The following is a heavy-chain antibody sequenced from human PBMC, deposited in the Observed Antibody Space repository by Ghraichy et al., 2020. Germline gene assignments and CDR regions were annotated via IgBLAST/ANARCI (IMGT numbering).Heavy chain of an antibody. V-gene: IGHV4-59*08. J-gene: IGHJ4*02. D-gene: IGHD3-22*01. CDR3: ASHYDSSGYFDY. CDR1: GGSISSYY. Sequence: SETLSLTCTVSGGSISSYYWSWIRQPPGKGLEWIGYIYYSGSTNYNPSLKSRVTISVDTSKNQFSLKLSSVTAADTAVYYCASHYDSSGYFDYWGQGTLVTVSS. CDR2: IYYSGST.